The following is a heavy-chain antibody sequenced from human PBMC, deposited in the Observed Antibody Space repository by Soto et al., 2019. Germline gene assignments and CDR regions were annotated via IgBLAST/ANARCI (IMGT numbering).Heavy chain of an antibody. J-gene: IGHJ4*02. V-gene: IGHV3-23*01. Sequence: VELLESGGAFIQPGGSLRLSCAASGFPFSNYAMAWVRQASGKGLEWVSGISGNSGHAFYADSVKGRFTSSRDNSRNKLYLQMESLRAEDTATYYCARAPSEYIWGSYLRYFEYWGQGTLVAVSS. CDR1: GFPFSNYA. CDR2: ISGNSGHA. CDR3: ARAPSEYIWGSYLRYFEY. D-gene: IGHD3-16*02.